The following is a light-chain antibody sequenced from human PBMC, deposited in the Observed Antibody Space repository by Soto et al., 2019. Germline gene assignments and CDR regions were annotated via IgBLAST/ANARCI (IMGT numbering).Light chain of an antibody. CDR1: SSDVGGYNF. Sequence: QSALTQPASVSGSPGQSITISCTGTSSDVGGYNFVSWYQQHPGKVPKLMIFDVNRRPSGVSDRFSGSKTGNTASLTISGLQAEDEGDYYCCSYTSSSTHVFGSGTKLTVL. CDR2: DVN. CDR3: CSYTSSSTHV. J-gene: IGLJ1*01. V-gene: IGLV2-14*03.